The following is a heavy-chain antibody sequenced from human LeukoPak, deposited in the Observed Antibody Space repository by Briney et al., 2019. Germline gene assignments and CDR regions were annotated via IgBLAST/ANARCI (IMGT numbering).Heavy chain of an antibody. D-gene: IGHD3-22*01. V-gene: IGHV3-21*01. CDR1: GFTFSSYA. CDR2: ISSSSSYI. J-gene: IGHJ6*03. Sequence: GGSLRLSCAASGFTFSSYAMSWVRQAPGKGLEWVSCISSSSSYIHYGDSVKGRFTSSRDNAKNSLYLQMNSLRAEDTAVYYCARDRHYSDSSGYWTSSYYYMDVWGKGTTVTVSS. CDR3: ARDRHYSDSSGYWTSSYYYMDV.